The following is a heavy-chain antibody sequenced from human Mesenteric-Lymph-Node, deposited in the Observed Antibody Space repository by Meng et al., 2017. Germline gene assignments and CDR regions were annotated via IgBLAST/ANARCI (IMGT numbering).Heavy chain of an antibody. CDR3: AREPNYYASFED. J-gene: IGHJ4*02. CDR2: INHSGST. Sequence: VQRQQSGPGLVKPSESLSLTGGIFGGPFSGYYWYWIRQPPGKGLEWIGEINHSGSTNYNPSLKSRVTISVDTSKNQFSLQLDSVTPEDTAVYYCAREPNYYASFEDWDQGTLVTVSS. V-gene: IGHV4-34*01. CDR1: GGPFSGYY. D-gene: IGHD2-8*01.